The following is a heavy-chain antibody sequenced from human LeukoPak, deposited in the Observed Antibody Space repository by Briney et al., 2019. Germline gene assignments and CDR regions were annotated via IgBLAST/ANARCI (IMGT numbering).Heavy chain of an antibody. J-gene: IGHJ6*02. CDR1: GYTFTSYG. CDR2: ISAYNGNT. CDR3: ARITTIAAADYYYYGMDV. Sequence: ASVKVSCKASGYTFTSYGISWVRQPPGQGLECGGGISAYNGNTNYAQKLQGRVTMTTDTSTSTAYMELRSLRSDDTAVYYCARITTIAAADYYYYGMDVWGQGTTVTVSS. V-gene: IGHV1-18*01. D-gene: IGHD6-13*01.